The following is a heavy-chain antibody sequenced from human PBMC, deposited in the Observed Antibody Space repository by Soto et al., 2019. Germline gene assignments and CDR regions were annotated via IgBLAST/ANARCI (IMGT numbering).Heavy chain of an antibody. D-gene: IGHD3-9*01. Sequence: TLSLTCTVSGGSISSGGYYWSWIRQHPGKGLEWIGYIYYSVSTYYNPSLKSRVTISVDTSKNQFSLKLSSVTAADTAVYYCARTSRFKTGHLDYWGQGTLVTVSS. J-gene: IGHJ4*02. V-gene: IGHV4-31*03. CDR3: ARTSRFKTGHLDY. CDR2: IYYSVST. CDR1: GGSISSGGYY.